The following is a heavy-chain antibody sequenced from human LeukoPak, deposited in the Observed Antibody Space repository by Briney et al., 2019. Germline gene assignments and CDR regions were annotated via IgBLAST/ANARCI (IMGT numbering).Heavy chain of an antibody. J-gene: IGHJ4*02. CDR3: ARQPERATAYFDY. V-gene: IGHV4-38-2*01. D-gene: IGHD1-14*01. CDR2: IYHSGST. Sequence: SETLSLTCAVSGYSFSSGYYWGWIRQPPGKGLEWIGSIYHSGSTYYNPSLKSRVTISGDTSKNQFSLKLSSVTAEDTDVYYWARQPERATAYFDYWGPGTLVTVSS. CDR1: GYSFSSGYY.